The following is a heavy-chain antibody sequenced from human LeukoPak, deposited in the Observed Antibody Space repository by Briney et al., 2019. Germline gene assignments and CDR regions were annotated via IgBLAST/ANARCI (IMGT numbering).Heavy chain of an antibody. CDR2: INPNSGGT. CDR3: ARDRVVPAAMGYYYYYYGMDV. Sequence: ASVKVSCKASGYTFTGYHMHWVRQAPGQGLEWMGWINPNSGGTNYAQKFQGRVTMTRDTSISTAYMELSRLRSDDTAVYYCARDRVVPAAMGYYYYYYGMDVWGQGTTVTVSS. CDR1: GYTFTGYH. D-gene: IGHD2-2*01. V-gene: IGHV1-2*02. J-gene: IGHJ6*02.